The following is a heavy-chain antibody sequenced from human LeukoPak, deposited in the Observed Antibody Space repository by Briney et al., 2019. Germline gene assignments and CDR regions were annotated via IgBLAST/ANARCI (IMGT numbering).Heavy chain of an antibody. CDR2: ISSSSSSYI. Sequence: GGSLRLSCAASGFTFSSYSMNWVRQAPGKGLEWVSSISSSSSSYIYYADSVKGRFTISRDNAKNSLYLQMNSLRAEDTAVYYCARDRYYDFWSGPMDVWGKGTTVTVSS. CDR3: ARDRYYDFWSGPMDV. CDR1: GFTFSSYS. J-gene: IGHJ6*04. V-gene: IGHV3-21*01. D-gene: IGHD3-3*01.